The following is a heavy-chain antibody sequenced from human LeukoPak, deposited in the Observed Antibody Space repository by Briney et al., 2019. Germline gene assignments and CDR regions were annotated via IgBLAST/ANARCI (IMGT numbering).Heavy chain of an antibody. J-gene: IGHJ5*02. CDR3: ARDTPSSSSWPDNWFDP. CDR1: GFTFSSYW. CDR2: INSDGSST. D-gene: IGHD6-13*01. V-gene: IGHV3-74*01. Sequence: GGSLRLSCAASGFTFSSYWMHWVRQAPGKGLVWVSRINSDGSSTSYADSVKGRFTISRDNAKNTLYLQMNSLRAEDTAVYYCARDTPSSSSWPDNWFDPWGQGTLVTVSS.